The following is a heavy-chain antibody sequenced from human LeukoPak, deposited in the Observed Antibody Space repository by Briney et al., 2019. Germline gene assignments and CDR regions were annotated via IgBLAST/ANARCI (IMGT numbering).Heavy chain of an antibody. CDR2: ISGSGGSI. CDR1: GFPFSSYG. J-gene: IGHJ4*02. CDR3: AKDGYTSGWSPSGVDY. Sequence: PGGTLRLSCEASGFPFSSYGMSWVRQAPGKGLEWVSTISGSGGSISYADSAKGRFTISRDNSNNTLYLQMNSLRAEDTALYYCAKDGYTSGWSPSGVDYWGQGTLVTVSS. D-gene: IGHD6-19*01. V-gene: IGHV3-23*01.